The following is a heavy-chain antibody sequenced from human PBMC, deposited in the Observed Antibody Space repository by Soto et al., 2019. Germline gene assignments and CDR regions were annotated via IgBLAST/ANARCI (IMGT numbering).Heavy chain of an antibody. V-gene: IGHV3-23*01. Sequence: GGSLRLSCAASGFTFSSYAMSWVRQAPGKGLEWVSAISGSGGSTYYADSVKGRFTISRDNSKNTLYLQMNSLRAEDTAVYYCACRFRGGSSWYDGMDVWGQGTTVTVSS. CDR2: ISGSGGST. CDR3: ACRFRGGSSWYDGMDV. D-gene: IGHD6-13*01. CDR1: GFTFSSYA. J-gene: IGHJ6*02.